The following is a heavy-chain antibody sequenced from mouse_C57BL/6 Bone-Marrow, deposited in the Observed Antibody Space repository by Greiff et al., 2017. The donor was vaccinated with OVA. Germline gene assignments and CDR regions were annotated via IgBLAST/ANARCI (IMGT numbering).Heavy chain of an antibody. D-gene: IGHD1-1*01. CDR2: IYPGDGDT. CDR3: ARGYYYGSSYDY. V-gene: IGHV1-80*01. CDR1: GYAFSSYW. J-gene: IGHJ2*01. Sequence: VQLQQSGAELVKPGASVKISCKASGYAFSSYWMNWVKQRPGTGLEWIGQIYPGDGDTNYNGKFKGKATLTADKSSSTAYMQLSSLTSEDSAVYFCARGYYYGSSYDYWGQGTTLTVSS.